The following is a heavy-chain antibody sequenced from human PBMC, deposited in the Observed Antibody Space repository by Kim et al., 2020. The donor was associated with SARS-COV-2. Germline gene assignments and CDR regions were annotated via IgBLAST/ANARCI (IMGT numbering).Heavy chain of an antibody. CDR3: AKYSEAYDAFDI. CDR1: GFTFSSYG. D-gene: IGHD2-21*01. CDR2: ISYDGSNK. Sequence: GGSLRLSCAASGFTFSSYGMHWVRQAPGKGLEWVAVISYDGSNKYYADSVKGRFTISRDNSKNTLYLQMNSLRAEDTAVYYCAKYSEAYDAFDIWGQGTMVTVSS. J-gene: IGHJ3*02. V-gene: IGHV3-30*18.